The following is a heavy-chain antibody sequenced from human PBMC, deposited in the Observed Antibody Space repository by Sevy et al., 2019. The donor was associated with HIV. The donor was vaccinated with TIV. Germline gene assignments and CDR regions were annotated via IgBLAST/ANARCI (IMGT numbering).Heavy chain of an antibody. V-gene: IGHV4-59*01. D-gene: IGHD6-19*01. Sequence: SETLSLTCTVSGGSISSYYWSWIRQPPGKGLEWIGYIYYRGSTNYNPSLKSRVTISVDTSKNQFSLKLSSVTAADTAVYYCARDSGTVATHWGQGTLVTVSS. J-gene: IGHJ1*01. CDR1: GGSISSYY. CDR2: IYYRGST. CDR3: ARDSGTVATH.